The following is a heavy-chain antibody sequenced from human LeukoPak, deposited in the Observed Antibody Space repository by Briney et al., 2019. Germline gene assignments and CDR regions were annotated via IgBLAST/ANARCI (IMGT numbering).Heavy chain of an antibody. CDR3: ARAHNWNYGTFDY. J-gene: IGHJ4*02. CDR2: ISSSGSTI. V-gene: IGHV3-48*03. D-gene: IGHD1-7*01. CDR1: GFTFSSYE. Sequence: GGSLRLSCAASGFTFSSYEMNWVRQAPGKGLEWVSYISSSGSTIYYADSVKGRFTISRDNAKNSLYLQMNSLRAEDTAVYYCARAHNWNYGTFDYWGQGTLVTVSS.